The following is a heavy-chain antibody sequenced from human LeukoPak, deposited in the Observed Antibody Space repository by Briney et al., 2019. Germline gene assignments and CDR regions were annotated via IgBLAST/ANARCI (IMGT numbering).Heavy chain of an antibody. Sequence: SETLSLTCTVSGGSISSGGYYWSWIRQPPGKGLEWIGYIYHSGSTYYNPSLKSRVTISVDTSKNQFSLKLSSVTAADTAVYYCARVVVVMRDAFDIWGQGTMVTVSS. D-gene: IGHD3-22*01. CDR1: GGSISSGGYY. J-gene: IGHJ3*02. CDR3: ARVVVVMRDAFDI. V-gene: IGHV4-30-2*05. CDR2: IYHSGST.